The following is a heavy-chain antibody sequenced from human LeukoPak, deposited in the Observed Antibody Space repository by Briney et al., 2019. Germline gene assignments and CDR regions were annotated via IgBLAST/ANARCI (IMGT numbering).Heavy chain of an antibody. Sequence: SETLSLTCIVSGYSISSGYYWGWIRQPPGKGLEWIGSIYYSGSTYYNPSLKSRVTISVDTSKNQFSLKLSSVTAADTAVYYCARDGSGYNWFDPWGQGTLVTVSS. CDR2: IYYSGST. J-gene: IGHJ5*02. V-gene: IGHV4-38-2*02. CDR1: GYSISSGYY. CDR3: ARDGSGYNWFDP. D-gene: IGHD6-19*01.